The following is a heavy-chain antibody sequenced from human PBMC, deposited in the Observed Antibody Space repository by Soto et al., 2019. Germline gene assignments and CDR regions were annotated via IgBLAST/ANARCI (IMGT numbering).Heavy chain of an antibody. Sequence: QVQLVQSGAEVKKPGSSVTVSCKTSGGTFSTYPISWVRQAPGQGLEWMGGIIPVFGSSYYAQKLQGRATITADESTTTAYMELSSLRSEDTAVYYCARSKTEYYYYYGMDVWGQGTTVTFSS. CDR2: IIPVFGSS. V-gene: IGHV1-69*12. CDR3: ARSKTEYYYYYGMDV. J-gene: IGHJ6*02. CDR1: GGTFSTYP. D-gene: IGHD4-4*01.